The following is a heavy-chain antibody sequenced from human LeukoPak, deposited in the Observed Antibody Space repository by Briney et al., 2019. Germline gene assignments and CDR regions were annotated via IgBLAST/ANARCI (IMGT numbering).Heavy chain of an antibody. CDR3: AKVMDRDIVATIRLGSQYYFDY. J-gene: IGHJ4*02. V-gene: IGHV3-23*01. CDR2: ISSTGGTA. CDR1: GFTFSSFG. D-gene: IGHD5-12*01. Sequence: GGSLRLSCAASGFTFSSFGMSWVRQAPGKGLEWVSAISSTGGTAYYADSVKGRFTISRDNSKNTLYLQMNSLRAEDTAVYYCAKVMDRDIVATIRLGSQYYFDYWGQGTLVTVSS.